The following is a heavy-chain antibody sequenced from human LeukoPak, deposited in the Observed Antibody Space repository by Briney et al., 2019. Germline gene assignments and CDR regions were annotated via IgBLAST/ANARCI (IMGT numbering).Heavy chain of an antibody. V-gene: IGHV3-43*02. CDR2: ISGDGKTT. D-gene: IGHD2-8*01. CDR1: GFTFKAYA. Sequence: GGSLNLSCKASGFTFKAYAMDWVRQAPGKGLEWISVISGDGKTTKSAASVEGRFTISRDNAKNTLYLQMNSLRAEDTAVYYCATSPLIALDWGQGTLVTVSS. CDR3: ATSPLIALD. J-gene: IGHJ4*02.